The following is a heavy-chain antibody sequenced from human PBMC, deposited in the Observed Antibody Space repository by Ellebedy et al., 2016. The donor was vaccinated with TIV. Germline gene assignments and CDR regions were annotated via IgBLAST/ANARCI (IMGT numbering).Heavy chain of an antibody. Sequence: SETLSLTXTVSGGSISSTSHYWGWIRQPPGKGLEWIGSIYFSGNTYYNPSLKSRVTISVDTSKNQFSLKLSSVTAADTAIFYCARHPFYAGAFDYWGQGTLVTVSS. CDR3: ARHPFYAGAFDY. CDR2: IYFSGNT. CDR1: GGSISSTSHY. V-gene: IGHV4-39*01. D-gene: IGHD2/OR15-2a*01. J-gene: IGHJ4*02.